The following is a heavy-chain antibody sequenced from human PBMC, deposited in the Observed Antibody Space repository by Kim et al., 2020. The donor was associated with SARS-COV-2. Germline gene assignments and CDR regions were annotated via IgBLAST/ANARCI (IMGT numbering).Heavy chain of an antibody. D-gene: IGHD1-26*01. CDR3: ARDRERTRGRWFDP. Sequence: NPSLTRRVTISVETSKNQFSLKLSSVTAADTAVYYCARDRERTRGRWFDPWGQGTLVTVSS. V-gene: IGHV4-39*07. J-gene: IGHJ5*02.